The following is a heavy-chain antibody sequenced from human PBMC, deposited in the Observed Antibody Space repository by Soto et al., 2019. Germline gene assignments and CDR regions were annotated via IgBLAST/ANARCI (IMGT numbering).Heavy chain of an antibody. D-gene: IGHD5-18*01. CDR1: GFTFSIYD. V-gene: IGHV3-13*01. CDR2: IGLGGET. J-gene: IGHJ6*02. Sequence: EVQLVESGGGLVQPGGSLRLSCVASGFTFSIYDMHWVRQGTGKGLEWVSAIGLGGETYYSASVKGRFTISSENAKNSLYLQVNSLRADDTAIYYCVREWVDTYGVQPPLGLDVWGQGTMVTVSS. CDR3: VREWVDTYGVQPPLGLDV.